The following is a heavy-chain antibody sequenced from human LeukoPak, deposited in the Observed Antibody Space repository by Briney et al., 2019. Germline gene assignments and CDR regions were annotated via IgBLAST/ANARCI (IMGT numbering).Heavy chain of an antibody. CDR1: GFTFRSYG. CDR2: ISYDGSNK. CDR3: AKEGAYFDY. Sequence: GRSLRLSCAASGFTFRSYGMHWVRQAPGKGLEWVAVISYDGSNKYYADSVKGRFTISRDNSKNTLYLQMNSLRAEDTAVYYCAKEGAYFDYWGQGTLVTVSS. D-gene: IGHD3-16*01. V-gene: IGHV3-30*18. J-gene: IGHJ4*02.